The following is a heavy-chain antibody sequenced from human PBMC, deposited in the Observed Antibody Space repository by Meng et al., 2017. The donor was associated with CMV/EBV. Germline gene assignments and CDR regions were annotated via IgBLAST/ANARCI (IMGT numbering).Heavy chain of an antibody. Sequence: ASVKVSCKASGYDFDTYAMTWVRQAPGQGLEWMGRTSIYEGDSSLAKKFQGRVTMTRDTSTRTASMELRSLRSDDTAVYYCARGGGGYYLDFWGQGALVTVSS. CDR3: ARGGGGYYLDF. CDR2: TSIYEGDS. CDR1: GYDFDTYA. J-gene: IGHJ4*02. V-gene: IGHV1-18*04. D-gene: IGHD1-26*01.